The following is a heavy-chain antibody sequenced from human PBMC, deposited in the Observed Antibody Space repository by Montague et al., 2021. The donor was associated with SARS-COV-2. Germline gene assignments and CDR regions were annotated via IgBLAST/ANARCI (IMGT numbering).Heavy chain of an antibody. Sequence: SETLSLTCTVSGDSISHSSYYWGWIRQPPGKGLEWIGCIYYSGSTYYNPSLKRRVTISVDTSKNQVSLNLNSATAADAAVYYCARVRQWLVPFDYWGQGTLVTVSS. CDR2: IYYSGST. D-gene: IGHD6-19*01. J-gene: IGHJ4*02. V-gene: IGHV4-39*07. CDR1: GDSISHSSYY. CDR3: ARVRQWLVPFDY.